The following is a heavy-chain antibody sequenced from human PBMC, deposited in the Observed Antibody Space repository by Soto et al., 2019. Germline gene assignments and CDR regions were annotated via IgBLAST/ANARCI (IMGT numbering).Heavy chain of an antibody. D-gene: IGHD3-3*01. J-gene: IGHJ6*02. CDR2: IKHDGSEK. Sequence: PGGSLRLSCAASGFTFRSYWMSWVRQAPGKGLQWVANIKHDGSEKHYVDSVKGRFTISRDNAKNSLWLQMNSLRAEDTAVYYCARVNDFWSGYYTALMSYGMDVWGQGTTVTVSS. CDR3: ARVNDFWSGYYTALMSYGMDV. CDR1: GFTFRSYW. V-gene: IGHV3-7*01.